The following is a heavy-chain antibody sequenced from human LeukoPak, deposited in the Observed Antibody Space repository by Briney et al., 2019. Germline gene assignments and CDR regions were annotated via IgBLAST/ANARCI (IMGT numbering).Heavy chain of an antibody. CDR2: ISAYNGNT. CDR1: GYTFTSYG. CDR3: ARHSTRGKSNSHFDY. D-gene: IGHD3-10*01. Sequence: ASVKVSCKASGYTFTSYGTSWVRQAPGQGLEWMGWISAYNGNTNYAQKLQGRVTMTTDTSTSTAYMELRSLRSDDTAVYYCARHSTRGKSNSHFDYWGQGTLVTVSS. J-gene: IGHJ4*02. V-gene: IGHV1-18*01.